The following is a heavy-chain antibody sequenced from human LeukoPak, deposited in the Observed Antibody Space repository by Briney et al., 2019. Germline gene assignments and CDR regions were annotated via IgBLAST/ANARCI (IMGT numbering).Heavy chain of an antibody. CDR2: IKKDGSEK. D-gene: IGHD5-18*01. J-gene: IGHJ4*02. CDR1: GFTFSSYW. V-gene: IGHV3-7*01. CDR3: ARHLSGVTGYTYGRGIDY. Sequence: GGSLRLSCAASGFTFSSYWMSWVRQAPGKGLEWVANIKKDGSEKYYVDSVKGRFTISRDKAKTSLYLQMNSLRVEDTAVYYCARHLSGVTGYTYGRGIDYWGQGTLVTVSS.